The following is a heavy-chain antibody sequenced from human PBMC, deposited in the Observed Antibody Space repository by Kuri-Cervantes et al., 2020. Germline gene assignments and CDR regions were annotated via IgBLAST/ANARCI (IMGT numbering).Heavy chain of an antibody. V-gene: IGHV4-39*07. CDR3: ARRSSLPGSGSYYNDYYYGMDV. J-gene: IGHJ6*02. Sequence: GSLRLSCTVSGGSISSSSYYWGWIRQPPGKGLEWIGSIYYSGSTYYNPSLKSRVTISVDTSKNQFSLKLSSVTAADTAVYYCARRSSLPGSGSYYNDYYYGMDVWGQGTTVTVSS. CDR2: IYYSGST. CDR1: GGSISSSSYY. D-gene: IGHD3-10*01.